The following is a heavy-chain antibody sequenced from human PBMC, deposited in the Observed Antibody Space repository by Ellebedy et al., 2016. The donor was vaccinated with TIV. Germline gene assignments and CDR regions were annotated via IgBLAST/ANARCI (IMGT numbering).Heavy chain of an antibody. D-gene: IGHD3-10*01. V-gene: IGHV4-34*12. J-gene: IGHJ4*02. CDR2: VIHTGST. CDR1: GYSISRGYY. Sequence: MPSETLSLTCTVSGYSISRGYYWSWIRQPPGKGLEWIGEVIHTGSTNYNPSLQSRVTISVDTSKNQFSLNLSSVTAADTAVYYCARVRRESLWFAESQYFFDYWGQGTLVTVSS. CDR3: ARVRRESLWFAESQYFFDY.